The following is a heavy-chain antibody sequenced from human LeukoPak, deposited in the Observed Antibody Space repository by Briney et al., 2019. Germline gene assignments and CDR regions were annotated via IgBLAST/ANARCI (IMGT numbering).Heavy chain of an antibody. V-gene: IGHV3-23*01. CDR2: ISGSGGST. CDR3: AKTDSSSWYVSDWFDP. D-gene: IGHD6-13*01. Sequence: GGSLRLSCAASGFTFSSYAMSWVRQAPGKGLEWVSAISGSGGSTYYADSVRGRFTISRDNSKNTLYLQMNSLRAEDTAVYYCAKTDSSSWYVSDWFDPWGQGTLVTVSS. J-gene: IGHJ5*02. CDR1: GFTFSSYA.